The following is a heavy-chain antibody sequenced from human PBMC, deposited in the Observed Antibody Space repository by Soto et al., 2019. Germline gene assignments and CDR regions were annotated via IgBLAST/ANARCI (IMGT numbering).Heavy chain of an antibody. CDR2: ISSSSSYI. CDR1: GFTFSSYS. CDR3: ARDVNPMVRGVIFTGYYMDV. Sequence: GGSLRLSCAASGFTFSSYSMNWVRQAPGKGLEWVSSISSSSSYIYYADSVKGRFTISRDNAKNSLYLQMNSLRAEDTAVYYCARDVNPMVRGVIFTGYYMDVWGKGTTVTVSS. J-gene: IGHJ6*03. D-gene: IGHD3-10*01. V-gene: IGHV3-21*01.